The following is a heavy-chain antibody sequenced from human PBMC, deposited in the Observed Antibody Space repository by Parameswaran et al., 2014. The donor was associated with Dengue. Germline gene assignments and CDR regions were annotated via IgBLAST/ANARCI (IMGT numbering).Heavy chain of an antibody. J-gene: IGHJ4*02. D-gene: IGHD3-10*01. V-gene: IGHV3-21*01. Sequence: WIRQPPGKGLEWVSSISSSSSYIYYADSVKGRFTISRDNAKNSLYLQMNSLRAEDTAVYYCARVGYYYGSGSYSDYWSQGTLVTVSS. CDR2: ISSSSSYI. CDR3: ARVGYYYGSGSYSDY.